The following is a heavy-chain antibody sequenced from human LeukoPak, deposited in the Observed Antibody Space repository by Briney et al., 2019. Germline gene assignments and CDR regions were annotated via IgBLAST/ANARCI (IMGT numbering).Heavy chain of an antibody. CDR2: IRGGGDT. Sequence: GGSLRLSCAASGFTFTNNALSWFRQAPGKGLEWVSDIRGGGDTYYAESVKGRFTISRDNSKNTLYLQMNSLRAEDTALYYASGHGSNSYWGQGTLVTVSS. J-gene: IGHJ4*02. V-gene: IGHV3-23*01. D-gene: IGHD6-13*01. CDR1: GFTFTNNA. CDR3: SGHGSNSY.